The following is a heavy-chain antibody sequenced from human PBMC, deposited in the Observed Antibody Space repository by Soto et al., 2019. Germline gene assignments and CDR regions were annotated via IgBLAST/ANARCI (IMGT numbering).Heavy chain of an antibody. CDR3: ARGLDFYGSGSPDLNGY. Sequence: SETLSLTCTVSGGSVSGASYYWSWIRQPPGKGLEWIGNINHSGATNYNPSLKTRATISVDTSKKQFSLKLRSATSADTAVYYCARGLDFYGSGSPDLNGYWGQGTLVTVSS. J-gene: IGHJ4*02. D-gene: IGHD3-10*01. CDR2: INHSGAT. CDR1: GGSVSGASYY. V-gene: IGHV4-61*01.